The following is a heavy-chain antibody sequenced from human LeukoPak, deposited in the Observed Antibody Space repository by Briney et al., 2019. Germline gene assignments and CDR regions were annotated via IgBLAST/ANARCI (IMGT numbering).Heavy chain of an antibody. Sequence: KPSETLSLTCTVSGGSISSGDYYWSWIRQPPGKGLEWIGYIYYSGSTYYNPSLKSRVTISVDTSKNQFSLKLSSVTAADTAVYYCARNTYYYDSSGYYVTFNAYWGQGTLVTVSS. V-gene: IGHV4-30-4*01. CDR1: GGSISSGDYY. J-gene: IGHJ4*02. CDR3: ARNTYYYDSSGYYVTFNAY. CDR2: IYYSGST. D-gene: IGHD3-22*01.